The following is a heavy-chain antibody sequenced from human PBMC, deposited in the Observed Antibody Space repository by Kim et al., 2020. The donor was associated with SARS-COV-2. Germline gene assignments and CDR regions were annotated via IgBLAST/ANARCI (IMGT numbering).Heavy chain of an antibody. CDR3: AREGSGYSYGAYYYYGMDV. V-gene: IGHV1-2*06. CDR1: GYTFTGYY. CDR2: INPSSGGT. D-gene: IGHD5-18*01. J-gene: IGHJ6*01. Sequence: ASVKVSCKASGYTFTGYYMHWVRQAPGQGLEWMGRINPSSGGTNYAQKFQGRVTMTRDTSISTAYMELSRLRSDDTAVYYCAREGSGYSYGAYYYYGMDVCRQGTTVTVSS.